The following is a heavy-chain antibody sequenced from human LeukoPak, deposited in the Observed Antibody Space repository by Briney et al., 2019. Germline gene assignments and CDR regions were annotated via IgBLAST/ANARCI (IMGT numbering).Heavy chain of an antibody. Sequence: ASVKVSCKASGYTFTDYYMHWVRQAPGQGLEWMGWINPNSAGTNYAQKFEGRVTMTRDTSISTAYMELSRLTSDDTALYYCARGGYVSSLYDYWGQGTLVTVSS. V-gene: IGHV1-2*02. CDR3: ARGGYVSSLYDY. CDR2: INPNSAGT. CDR1: GYTFTDYY. D-gene: IGHD6-13*01. J-gene: IGHJ4*02.